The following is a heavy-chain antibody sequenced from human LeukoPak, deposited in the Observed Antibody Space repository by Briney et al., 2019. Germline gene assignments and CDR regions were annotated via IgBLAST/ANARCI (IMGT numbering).Heavy chain of an antibody. CDR2: ISSNGGST. CDR3: VKGGLTLTTIYFHH. CDR1: GFTFSHCG. Sequence: GRSLRLSCAASGFTFSHCGMHWVRQAPGKGLEYVSGISSNGGSTYYADSVKGRFTISRDNSKNTVYLQMSSLRAEDTAVYYCVKGGLTLTTIYFHHWGQGTLVTVSS. J-gene: IGHJ1*01. V-gene: IGHV3-64D*09. D-gene: IGHD1-1*01.